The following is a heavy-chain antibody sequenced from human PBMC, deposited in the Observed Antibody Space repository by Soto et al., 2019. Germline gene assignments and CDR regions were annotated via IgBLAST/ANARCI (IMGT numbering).Heavy chain of an antibody. CDR1: GGSFIGYY. CDR3: AIYGDYKYFQH. J-gene: IGHJ1*01. CDR2: INHSGST. Sequence: PSETLSLTCAVYGGSFIGYYWILIRQPPGKGLEWIGEINHSGSTNYNPSLKSRVTISVDTSKNQFSLKLSSVTAADTAVYYCAIYGDYKYFQHWGQGTLVTVSS. V-gene: IGHV4-34*01. D-gene: IGHD4-17*01.